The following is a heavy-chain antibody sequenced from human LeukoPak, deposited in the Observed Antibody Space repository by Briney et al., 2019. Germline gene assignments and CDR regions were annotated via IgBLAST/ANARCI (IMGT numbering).Heavy chain of an antibody. CDR2: VLYSGTT. J-gene: IGHJ4*02. Sequence: SETLSLTCTVSGGSISSYYWGWIRQPAGKGLEWIGYVLYSGTTNYNPSLKSRVSISLDTSKNQFSLMVNSVTAADTAVYFCAGQQLERGEDHWGQGTLVIVSS. D-gene: IGHD1-1*01. CDR3: AGQQLERGEDH. V-gene: IGHV4-59*08. CDR1: GGSISSYY.